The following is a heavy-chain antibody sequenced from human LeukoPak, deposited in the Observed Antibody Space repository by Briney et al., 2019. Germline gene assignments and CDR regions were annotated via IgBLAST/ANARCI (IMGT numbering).Heavy chain of an antibody. J-gene: IGHJ4*02. CDR2: IYTSGST. CDR3: ARGGDY. V-gene: IGHV4-61*02. Sequence: SQTLTLTCTVSGGSISSGSYYWSWIRQPAGKGLEWIGRIYTSGSTNYNPSLKSRVTISVDTSKNQFSLKLSSVTAADTAVYYCARGGDYWGQGTLVTVSS. CDR1: GGSISSGSYY.